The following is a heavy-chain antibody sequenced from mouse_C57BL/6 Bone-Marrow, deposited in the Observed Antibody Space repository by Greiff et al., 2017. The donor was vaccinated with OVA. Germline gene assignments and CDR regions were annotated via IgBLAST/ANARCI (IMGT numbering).Heavy chain of an antibody. CDR3: ARTEIYYAMDY. CDR1: GFSLTSYG. J-gene: IGHJ4*01. V-gene: IGHV2-2*01. CDR2: IWRGGSS. Sequence: VKLEESGPGLVQPSQSLSITCTASGFSLTSYGVHWVRQSPGKGLEWLGVIWRGGSSDYYAAFISSLSNSKDNSKSQVFFKMNSVQADDTAIYCCARTEIYYAMDYWGKGTSVTVSS.